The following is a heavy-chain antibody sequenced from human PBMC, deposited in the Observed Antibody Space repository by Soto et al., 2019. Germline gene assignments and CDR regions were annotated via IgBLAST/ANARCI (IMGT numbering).Heavy chain of an antibody. CDR3: AKSTGGTANGMDV. Sequence: EVQLVESGGGLVQPGRSLRLSCGASGFTFDEYGMHWVRQAPGKGLEWVSGISSNSGTIGYADSVKGRFTISRDNAKNSLYLQMSSLRAEDTALYYCAKSTGGTANGMDVWGQGTTVTVSS. J-gene: IGHJ6*02. V-gene: IGHV3-9*01. CDR2: ISSNSGTI. D-gene: IGHD2-8*02. CDR1: GFTFDEYG.